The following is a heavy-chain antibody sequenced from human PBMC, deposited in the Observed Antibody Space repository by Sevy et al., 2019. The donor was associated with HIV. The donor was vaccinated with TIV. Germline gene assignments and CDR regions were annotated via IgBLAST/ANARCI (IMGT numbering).Heavy chain of an antibody. CDR2: LSGNGGST. CDR3: AKDRIWELGDAFDI. Sequence: GESLKISCAASGFTFSNYAMSWVRQAPGKGLEWVSGLSGNGGSTNYADSVKGRFALSRDNSKNTLYLQMNNLRAEDTAIYFCAKDRIWELGDAFDIWGQGTMVTVSS. CDR1: GFTFSNYA. V-gene: IGHV3-23*01. D-gene: IGHD1-7*01. J-gene: IGHJ3*02.